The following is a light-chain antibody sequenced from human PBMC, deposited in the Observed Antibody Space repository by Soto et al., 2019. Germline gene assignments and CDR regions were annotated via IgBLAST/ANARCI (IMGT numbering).Light chain of an antibody. CDR1: SSSIGSNS. CDR3: GAWDGSLNVYV. V-gene: IGLV1-44*01. CDR2: TNN. Sequence: QSVLTQPPSASGTPGQRVTISCSGSSSSIGSNSVNWYQQLPRTAPKVLIYTNNQRPSGVPDRFSGSKSGTSASLAISGLQSEDEADYYCGAWDGSLNVYVFGTGTKLTVL. J-gene: IGLJ1*01.